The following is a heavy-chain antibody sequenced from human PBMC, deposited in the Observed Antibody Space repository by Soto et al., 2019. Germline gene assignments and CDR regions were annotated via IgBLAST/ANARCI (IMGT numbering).Heavy chain of an antibody. CDR1: GDSISSRSYY. Sequence: SETLSLTCTVTGDSISSRSYYWGWIRQPPWKGLEWIGSIYYSGSTYNNPSLRSRVSMSIDTSKDQFFLKLKSVTAADTALYFCWRERTSVLTQAYLDEWGPGXLLNIYS. J-gene: IGHJ4*01. CDR3: WRERTSVLTQAYLDE. CDR2: IYYSGST. D-gene: IGHD2-21*02. V-gene: IGHV4-39*02.